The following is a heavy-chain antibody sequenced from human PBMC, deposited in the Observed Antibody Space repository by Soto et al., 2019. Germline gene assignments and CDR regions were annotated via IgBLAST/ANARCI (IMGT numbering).Heavy chain of an antibody. D-gene: IGHD3-16*01. J-gene: IGHJ6*02. CDR3: ARHRDYYYFYYGMDV. CDR1: GGSFSGYS. V-gene: IGHV4-34*01. Sequence: QVQLQQWGAGLLKPSETLSLTCAVHGGSFSGYSWTWIRQPPGQGLEWIGEINSGGSTTYNPSLSSRVSMSLDTSTTHFSLNLSSVTAADTAVYYCARHRDYYYFYYGMDVWGQGTTVTVSS. CDR2: INSGGST.